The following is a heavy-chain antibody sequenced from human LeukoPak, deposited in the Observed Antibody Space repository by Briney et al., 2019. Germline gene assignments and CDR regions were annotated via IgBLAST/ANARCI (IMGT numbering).Heavy chain of an antibody. CDR3: ARDVIAAAGIDWFDP. J-gene: IGHJ5*02. CDR2: ISSSGSTI. V-gene: IGHV3-48*03. CDR1: GLTFSSYE. Sequence: GGSLRLSCAASGLTFSSYEMNWVRQAPGKGLEWVSYISSSGSTIYYADSVKGRFTISRDNAKNSLYLQMNSLRAEDTAVYYCARDVIAAAGIDWFDPWGQGSLVTVSS. D-gene: IGHD6-13*01.